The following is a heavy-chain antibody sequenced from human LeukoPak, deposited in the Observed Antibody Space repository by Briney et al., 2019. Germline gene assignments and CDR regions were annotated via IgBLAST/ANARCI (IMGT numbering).Heavy chain of an antibody. CDR1: GGSISSGDYY. CDR2: IYYSGST. V-gene: IGHV4-61*08. J-gene: IGHJ4*02. Sequence: SETLSLTCTVSGGSISSGDYYWSWIRQPPGKGLEWIGYIYYSGSTNYNPSLKSRVTILVDTSKNQFSLKLSSVTAADTAVYYCARQGSYFDYWGQGTLVTVSS. CDR3: ARQGSYFDY.